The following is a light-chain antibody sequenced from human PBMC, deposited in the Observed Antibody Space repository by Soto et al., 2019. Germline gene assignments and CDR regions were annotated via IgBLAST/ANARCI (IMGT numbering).Light chain of an antibody. Sequence: DIQMTQSPSSLSASVGDRVTITCRASQTISRYLNLYQQKPGDAPNVLIYDISSLQSGVPSRFSGSGSGTDFTLTISSLQPEDFATYYCQQSYSTPYTFGQGTKVEIK. CDR1: QTISRY. J-gene: IGKJ2*01. CDR3: QQSYSTPYT. V-gene: IGKV1-39*01. CDR2: DIS.